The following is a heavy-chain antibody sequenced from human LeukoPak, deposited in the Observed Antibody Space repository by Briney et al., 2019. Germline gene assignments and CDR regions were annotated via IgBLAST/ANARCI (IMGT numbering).Heavy chain of an antibody. V-gene: IGHV3-30*18. D-gene: IGHD3-3*01. J-gene: IGHJ4*02. CDR1: GFTFSSYG. Sequence: GGSLRLSCAASGFTFSSYGMHWVRQGPGKGLEWVALISHDGGNKNYTDSVKGRFTISRDNSENTVYLQMNSLRPEDTAVYYCAKPRGGYYFDYWGRGTLVTVSS. CDR3: AKPRGGYYFDY. CDR2: ISHDGGNK.